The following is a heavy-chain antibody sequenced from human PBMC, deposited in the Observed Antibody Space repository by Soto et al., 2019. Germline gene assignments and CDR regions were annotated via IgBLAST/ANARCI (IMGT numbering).Heavy chain of an antibody. CDR1: GFTFTNYW. V-gene: IGHV3-74*01. CDR2: INSDESST. CDR3: ARPQYLPDDVFDV. J-gene: IGHJ3*01. D-gene: IGHD2-2*01. Sequence: LRLSCAASGFTFTNYWMQWVRQAPWKGLVWVSRINSDESSTNHADSVKGRFTISRDNAKNTLYLQMRSLRAEETAVYYCARPQYLPDDVFDVWGRGTVVIV.